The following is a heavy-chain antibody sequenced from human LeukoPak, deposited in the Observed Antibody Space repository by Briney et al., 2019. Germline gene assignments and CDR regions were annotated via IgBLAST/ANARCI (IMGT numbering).Heavy chain of an antibody. J-gene: IGHJ5*02. CDR2: ISAYNGNT. CDR1: GYTFTSYG. D-gene: IGHD5-24*01. V-gene: IGHV1-18*01. Sequence: VASVKVSCKASGYTFTSYGISWVRQAPGQGLEWMGWISAYNGNTNYAQKLQGRVTMTTDKSTSTAYMELSSLRSEDTAVYYCARQRWLHLLGPINWFDPWGQGTLVTVSS. CDR3: ARQRWLHLLGPINWFDP.